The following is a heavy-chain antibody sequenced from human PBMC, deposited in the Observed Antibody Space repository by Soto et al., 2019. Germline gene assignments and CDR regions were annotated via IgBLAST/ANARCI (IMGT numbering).Heavy chain of an antibody. CDR2: IIPIFGTA. CDR1: GGTFSSYA. CDR3: ARDEVIAVAGGGNWFDP. V-gene: IGHV1-69*01. J-gene: IGHJ5*02. D-gene: IGHD6-19*01. Sequence: QVQLVQSGAVVKKPGSSVKVSCKASGGTFSSYAISWVRQAPGQGLEWMGGIIPIFGTANYAQKFQGRVTITADESTSTAYMELSSLRSEDTAVYYCARDEVIAVAGGGNWFDPWGQGTLVTVSS.